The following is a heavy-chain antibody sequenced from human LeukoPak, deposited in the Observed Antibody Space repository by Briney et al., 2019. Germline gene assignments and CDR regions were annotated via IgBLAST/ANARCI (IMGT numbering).Heavy chain of an antibody. V-gene: IGHV1-2*02. D-gene: IGHD2-21*02. CDR2: INPNSGGT. J-gene: IGHJ6*02. CDR1: GYTFTGYY. Sequence: ASVKVSCKASGYTFTGYYMHWVRQAPGQGLEWVGWINPNSGGTNYAQKFQGRVTMTRDTSISTAYMELSRLRSDDTAVYYCARLICGGDCYSIKTYYYYGMDVWGQGTTVTVSS. CDR3: ARLICGGDCYSIKTYYYYGMDV.